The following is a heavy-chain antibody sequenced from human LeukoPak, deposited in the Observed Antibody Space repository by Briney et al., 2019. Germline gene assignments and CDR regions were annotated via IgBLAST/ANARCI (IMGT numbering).Heavy chain of an antibody. CDR1: GFTVSSCY. Sequence: HPGGSLRLSCAASGFTVSSCYMSWVRQAPGKGLEWVSVLYSDGSTFYADSVKGRFTISRDNSKNTLHLQMNNLRAEDTAVYYCARPPYNSNVFTSNNDVGGQGPRVTVPS. V-gene: IGHV3-53*01. J-gene: IGHJ4*02. D-gene: IGHD3-22*01. CDR3: ARPPYNSNVFTSNNDV. CDR2: LYSDGST.